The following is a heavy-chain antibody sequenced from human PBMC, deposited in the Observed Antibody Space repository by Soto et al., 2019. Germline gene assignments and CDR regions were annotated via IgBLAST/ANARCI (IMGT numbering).Heavy chain of an antibody. D-gene: IGHD4-4*01. J-gene: IGHJ6*02. V-gene: IGHV5-51*01. Sequence: WESLKISCKGSGYTFTDFWIGWVRQLPGQGLEWMGIIFPCDYDTRYCTSFQGHVTITVDKPSNTASLPGNTLRASDTAMYYCPRHISNFRYYYYYMDVWGQGTMVTVSS. CDR2: IFPCDYDT. CDR1: GYTFTDFW. CDR3: PRHISNFRYYYYYMDV.